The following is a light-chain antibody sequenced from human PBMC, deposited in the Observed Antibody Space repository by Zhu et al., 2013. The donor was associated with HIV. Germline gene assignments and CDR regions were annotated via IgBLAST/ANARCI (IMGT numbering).Light chain of an antibody. Sequence: EIVLTQSPGTVSLSPGEGATLSCRASESVSSSDLAWYQHKPGQAPRLLIYDISARATGIPDRFSGGGSGTDFTLTISRLEPEDFAVYYCQQYGSSPLTFGGGTKVEIK. CDR1: ESVSSSD. CDR2: DIS. V-gene: IGKV3-20*01. J-gene: IGKJ4*01. CDR3: QQYGSSPLT.